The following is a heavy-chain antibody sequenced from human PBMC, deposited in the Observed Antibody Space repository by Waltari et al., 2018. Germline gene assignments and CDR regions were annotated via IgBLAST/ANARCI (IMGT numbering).Heavy chain of an antibody. D-gene: IGHD3-10*01. Sequence: QVQLVQSGAEVKKPGSSVKVSCKASGGTFSSYAISWVRQAPGQGLEWMGGIIPILGIANYAQKFQGRVTITADESTSTAYMELSSLRSEDTAVYYCARDRDGSGSYVFDYWGQGTLVTVSS. J-gene: IGHJ4*02. CDR2: IIPILGIA. CDR1: GGTFSSYA. CDR3: ARDRDGSGSYVFDY. V-gene: IGHV1-69*04.